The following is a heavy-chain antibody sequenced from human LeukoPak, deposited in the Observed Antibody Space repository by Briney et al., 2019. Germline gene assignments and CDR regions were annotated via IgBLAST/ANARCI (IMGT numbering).Heavy chain of an antibody. J-gene: IGHJ4*02. CDR2: ISYDGNNK. Sequence: GGSLRLSCAASGFTFSSYGMHWVRQAPGKGLEWVVVISYDGNNKYYADSVKGRFTISRDNSKNTLYLQMNSLRAEDTAVYYCAKFGKAVAAADYWGQGTLVTVSS. CDR3: AKFGKAVAAADY. V-gene: IGHV3-30*18. D-gene: IGHD6-19*01. CDR1: GFTFSSYG.